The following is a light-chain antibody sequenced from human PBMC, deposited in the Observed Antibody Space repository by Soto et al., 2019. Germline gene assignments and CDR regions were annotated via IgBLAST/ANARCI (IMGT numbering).Light chain of an antibody. J-gene: IGLJ1*01. CDR2: EVS. CDR1: STDVGRYNF. CDR3: NSYTITSARV. Sequence: QAVVTQPASVSGSPEQSITISCTGTSTDVGRYNFVSWYQHHPGKAPKLVIYEVSKRPSGVSSRFSGSKSGNTATLTISGLQTEDEADYYCNSYTITSARVFGSGTKLTVL. V-gene: IGLV2-14*01.